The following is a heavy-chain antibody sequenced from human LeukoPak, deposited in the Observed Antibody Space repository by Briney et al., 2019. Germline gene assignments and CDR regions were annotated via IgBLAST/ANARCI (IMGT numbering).Heavy chain of an antibody. CDR3: ARDRSGGNFFDY. D-gene: IGHD4-23*01. CDR1: GDSITSGGYY. CDR2: IFYSGST. V-gene: IGHV4-31*03. Sequence: SQTLSLTCIVSGDSITSGGYYWSWIRQHPGKGLEWIGFIFYSGSTFYNPSLKSRVTMSVDTSKNQFSLKLSSVTAADTAVYYCARDRSGGNFFDYWGQGTLVSVSS. J-gene: IGHJ4*02.